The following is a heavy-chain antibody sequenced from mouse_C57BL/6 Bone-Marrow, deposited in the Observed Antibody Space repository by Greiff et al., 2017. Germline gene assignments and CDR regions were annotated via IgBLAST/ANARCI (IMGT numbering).Heavy chain of an antibody. D-gene: IGHD2-5*01. CDR1: GYTFTSYW. CDR2: FDPSDCYT. V-gene: IGHV1-50*01. J-gene: IGHJ3*01. CDR3: ASDEPAYYSTGFAY. Sequence: QVQLQQPGAELVKPGASVKLSCKASGYTFTSYWMQWVKQRPGQGLEWIGEFDPSDCYTNYNQKFKGKATLTVDTSSSTAYMQCSGQSSEDSAVYDDASDEPAYYSTGFAYWGQGTLVTVSA.